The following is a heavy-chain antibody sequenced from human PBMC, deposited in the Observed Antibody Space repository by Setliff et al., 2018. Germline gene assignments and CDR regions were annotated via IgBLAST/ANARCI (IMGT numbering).Heavy chain of an antibody. CDR3: ARHPAGQGAFDI. V-gene: IGHV4-31*03. CDR2: IYYSGSTS. J-gene: IGHJ3*02. Sequence: PSETLSLTCTVSGGSISSGGYYWSWIRQHPGKGLEWIGYIYYSGSTSYYNPSLKSRVTISVDTSKNQFSLKLRSVTAADTAVYYCARHPAGQGAFDIWGQGTKVTVSS. CDR1: GGSISSGGYY.